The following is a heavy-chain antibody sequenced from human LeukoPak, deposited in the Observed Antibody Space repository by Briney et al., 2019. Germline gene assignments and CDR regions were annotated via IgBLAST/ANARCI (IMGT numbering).Heavy chain of an antibody. CDR3: AFTLGDYYDSSGYPKYFQH. J-gene: IGHJ1*01. CDR2: IYHSGST. V-gene: IGHV4-4*02. CDR1: GGSISSSNW. D-gene: IGHD3-22*01. Sequence: SETLSLTCAVSGGSISSSNWWSWVRQPPGKGLEWIGEIYHSGSTNYNPSLKSRVTISVDKSKNQFSLKLSSVTAADTAVYYCAFTLGDYYDSSGYPKYFQHWGQGTLVTVSS.